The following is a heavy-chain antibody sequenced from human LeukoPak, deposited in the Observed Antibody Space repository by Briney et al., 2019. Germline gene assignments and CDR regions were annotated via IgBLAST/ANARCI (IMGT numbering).Heavy chain of an antibody. Sequence: ASVKVSFKASGYTFTSYYMHWVRQAPGQGLEWMGIINPSGGSTSYAQKFQGRVTMTRDTSTSTVYMELSSLRSEDTAVYYCAREYGDYYFDYWGQGTLVTVSS. CDR2: INPSGGST. CDR3: AREYGDYYFDY. J-gene: IGHJ4*02. CDR1: GYTFTSYY. D-gene: IGHD4-17*01. V-gene: IGHV1-46*01.